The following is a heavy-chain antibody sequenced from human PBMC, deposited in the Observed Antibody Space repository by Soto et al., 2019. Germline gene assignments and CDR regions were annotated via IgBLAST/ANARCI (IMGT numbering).Heavy chain of an antibody. CDR1: GDSISRSHW. CDR3: ARVRYDRSGFDH. V-gene: IGHV4-4*02. J-gene: IGHJ4*02. Sequence: QVQLQESGPGLVRPSGALSVTCAVSGDSISRSHWWSWVRQSPGKGLEWIGEISHSGITNYNPSLKSRVTISGDKSKNQLSLKLTSVTAADTAGYYCARVRYDRSGFDHWGQGTLVSVSS. D-gene: IGHD3-22*01. CDR2: ISHSGIT.